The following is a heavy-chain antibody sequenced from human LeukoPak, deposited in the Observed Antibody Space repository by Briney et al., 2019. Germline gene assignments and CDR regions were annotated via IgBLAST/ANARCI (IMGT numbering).Heavy chain of an antibody. CDR3: ARDINAYSGYDRVDP. CDR2: INPNSGGT. Sequence: ASVKVSCKASGYTFTGYYMHWVRQAPGQGLEWMGWINPNSGGTNYAQKFQGRVTMTRDTSISTAYMELSRLRSDDTAVYYCARDINAYSGYDRVDPWGQGTLVTVSS. CDR1: GYTFTGYY. J-gene: IGHJ5*02. D-gene: IGHD5-12*01. V-gene: IGHV1-2*02.